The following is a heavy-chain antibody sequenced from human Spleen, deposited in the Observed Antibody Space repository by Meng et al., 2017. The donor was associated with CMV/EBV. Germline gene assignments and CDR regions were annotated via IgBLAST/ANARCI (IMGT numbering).Heavy chain of an antibody. CDR1: GGTFSSYA. J-gene: IGHJ6*02. Sequence: SVKVSCKASGGTFSSYAISWVRQAPGQGLEWMGGIIPILGIANYAQKFQGRVTITADKSTSTAYMELSSLRSEDTAVYYCATPGIFGVGNPYYYYYGMDVWGQGTTVTVSS. CDR3: ATPGIFGVGNPYYYYYGMDV. CDR2: IIPILGIA. V-gene: IGHV1-69*10. D-gene: IGHD3-3*01.